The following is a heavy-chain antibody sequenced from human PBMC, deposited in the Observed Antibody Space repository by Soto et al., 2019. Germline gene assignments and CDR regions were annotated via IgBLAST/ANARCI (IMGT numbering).Heavy chain of an antibody. CDR1: GGSISSYY. J-gene: IGHJ4*02. D-gene: IGHD1-26*01. Sequence: PSETLSLTCTVSGGSISSYYWSWIRQPPGKGLEWIGYIYYSGSTNYNPSLKSRVTISVDTSKNQFSLKLSSVTAADTAVYYCARERELRGYYFDYWGQGTLVTVSS. CDR3: ARERELRGYYFDY. V-gene: IGHV4-59*01. CDR2: IYYSGST.